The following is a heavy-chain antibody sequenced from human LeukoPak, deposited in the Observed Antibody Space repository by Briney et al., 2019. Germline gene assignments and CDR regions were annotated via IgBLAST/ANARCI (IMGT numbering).Heavy chain of an antibody. D-gene: IGHD6-19*01. CDR2: IYYSGST. CDR1: GGSISSYY. J-gene: IGHJ4*02. V-gene: IGHV4-59*01. CDR3: ARVNMYSSGVDY. Sequence: SETLSPTCTVSGGSISSYYWSWIRQPPGKGLEWIGYIYYSGSTNYNPSLKSRVTISVDTSKNQFSLKLSSVTAADTAVYYCARVNMYSSGVDYWGQGTLVTVSS.